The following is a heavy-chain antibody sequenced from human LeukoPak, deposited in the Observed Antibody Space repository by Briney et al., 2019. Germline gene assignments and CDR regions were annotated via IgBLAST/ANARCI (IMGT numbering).Heavy chain of an antibody. CDR1: GFTLSNYW. CDR3: ARLKDAVTIFDC. CDR2: IKEDGSDK. J-gene: IGHJ5*01. Sequence: PGGSLRLSCIASGFTLSNYWMSWVRQAPGKGLEWVASIKEDGSDKDYVDSVKGRFTISRDNTKNSLFVHMSSLRAEDTAVYYCARLKDAVTIFDCWGQGILVTVSS. D-gene: IGHD4-17*01. V-gene: IGHV3-7*01.